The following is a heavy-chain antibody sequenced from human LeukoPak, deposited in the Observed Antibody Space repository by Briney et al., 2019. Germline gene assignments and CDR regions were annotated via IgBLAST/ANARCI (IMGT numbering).Heavy chain of an antibody. CDR1: GGSISSYY. Sequence: SETLSLTCTVSGGSISSYYWSWIRQPPGKGLEWIGYIYYSGSTNYNPSLKSRVTISVDTSKNQFSLKLSPVTAADTAVYYCARTFSSGWYSYYFDYWGQGTLVTVSS. CDR3: ARTFSSGWYSYYFDY. J-gene: IGHJ4*02. D-gene: IGHD6-19*01. CDR2: IYYSGST. V-gene: IGHV4-59*01.